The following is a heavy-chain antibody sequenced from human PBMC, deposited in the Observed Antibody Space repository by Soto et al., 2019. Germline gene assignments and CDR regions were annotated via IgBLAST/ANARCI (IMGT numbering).Heavy chain of an antibody. D-gene: IGHD6-19*01. Sequence: SETLSLTCTVSGGSISSYYWSWIRQPPGKGLEWIGYIYYSGSTNYNPSLKSRVTISVDTSKNQFSLKLSSVTAADTAVYYCARDNTWAVAGRGWAFDIWGQGTMVTVSS. CDR3: ARDNTWAVAGRGWAFDI. CDR2: IYYSGST. CDR1: GGSISSYY. V-gene: IGHV4-59*01. J-gene: IGHJ3*02.